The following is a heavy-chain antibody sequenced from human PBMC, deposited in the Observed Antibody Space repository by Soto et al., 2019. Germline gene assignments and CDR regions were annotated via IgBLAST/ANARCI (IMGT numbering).Heavy chain of an antibody. Sequence: QVQLKESGPGLVKPSQTLSLTCTVSGGSINSGGYYWSWIRQQPGKGLEWIGYIYYSGSTFYNPSRRSQVTVSVDTSKNHFSLRLTAVTAADTAEYYCARERAIRDSGSPWRDPWGQGTLVTVSS. V-gene: IGHV4-31*01. CDR2: IYYSGST. J-gene: IGHJ5*02. D-gene: IGHD3-10*01. CDR1: GGSINSGGYY. CDR3: ARERAIRDSGSPWRDP.